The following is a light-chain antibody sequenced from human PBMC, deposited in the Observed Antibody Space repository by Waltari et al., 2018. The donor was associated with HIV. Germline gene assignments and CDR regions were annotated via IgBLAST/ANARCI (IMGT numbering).Light chain of an antibody. CDR1: LLYKY. J-gene: IGLJ3*02. CDR2: EAD. Sequence: SYELPQPPSVSLSPGQTASITCSGVLLYKYPFWYPKKSGQAPVVVIYEADKRPSGIPERFSGSRAWAMAILTISGAQVEDEGDYYCYSTDRSGRGGFGGGTKLTVL. V-gene: IGLV3-10*01. CDR3: YSTDRSGRGG.